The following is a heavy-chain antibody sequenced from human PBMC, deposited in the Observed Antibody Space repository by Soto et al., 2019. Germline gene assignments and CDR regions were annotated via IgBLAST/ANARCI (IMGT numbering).Heavy chain of an antibody. CDR2: ISYDGSDSIDGSHK. J-gene: IGHJ3*01. CDR3: ANILGYHPWAADGFDG. D-gene: IGHD3-9*01. V-gene: IGHV3-30*18. Sequence: QVHLVASGGGVVQPGGSLRLSCAASGFAFSSYGMHWVRQSPDKGLEWVAVISYDGSDSIDGSHKYYADSVKGRFTISRDNSKNMVYLQMSSLRVEDTAVYFCANILGYHPWAADGFDGWGQGTMVTVSS. CDR1: GFAFSSYG.